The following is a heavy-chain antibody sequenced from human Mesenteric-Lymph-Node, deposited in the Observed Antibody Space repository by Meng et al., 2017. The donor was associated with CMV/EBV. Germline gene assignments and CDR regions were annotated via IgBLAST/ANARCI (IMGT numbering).Heavy chain of an antibody. CDR3: AREGISLNYRGGYYYYGMDV. J-gene: IGHJ6*02. V-gene: IGHV4-59*12. Sequence: GSLRLSCTVSGGSISSYYWSWIRQPPGKGLEWIGYIYYSGSTNYNPSLKSRVTISVDTSKNQFSLKLSSVTAADTAVYYCAREGISLNYRGGYYYYGMDVWGQGTTVTVSS. CDR2: IYYSGST. D-gene: IGHD4-11*01. CDR1: GGSISSYY.